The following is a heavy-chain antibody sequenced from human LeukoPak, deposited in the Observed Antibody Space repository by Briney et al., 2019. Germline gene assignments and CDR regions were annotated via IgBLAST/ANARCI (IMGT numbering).Heavy chain of an antibody. CDR3: AGAQKLPQYYFDY. CDR2: IYYSGST. V-gene: IGHV4-59*01. Sequence: PSETLSLTCTVSGGSISSYYWSCIRQPPGKGLEWIGYIYYSGSTNYNPSLKSRVTISVDTSKNQFSLKLSSVTAADTAVYYCAGAQKLPQYYFDYWGQGTLVTVSS. J-gene: IGHJ4*02. CDR1: GGSISSYY. D-gene: IGHD2-15*01.